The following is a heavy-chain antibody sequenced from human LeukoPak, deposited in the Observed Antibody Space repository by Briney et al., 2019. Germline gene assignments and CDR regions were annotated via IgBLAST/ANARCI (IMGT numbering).Heavy chain of an antibody. Sequence: PGGSPRLSCAASGFTFSSYWMSWVRQAPGKGLEWVANIKQDGSEKYYVDSVKGRFTISRDNAKNSLYLQMNSLRAEDTAVYYCARELSIAVDAFDIWGQGTMVTVSS. V-gene: IGHV3-7*03. CDR3: ARELSIAVDAFDI. CDR2: IKQDGSEK. CDR1: GFTFSSYW. D-gene: IGHD6-19*01. J-gene: IGHJ3*02.